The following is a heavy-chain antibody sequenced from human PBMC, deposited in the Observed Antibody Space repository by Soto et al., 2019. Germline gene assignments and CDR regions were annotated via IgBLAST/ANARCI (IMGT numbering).Heavy chain of an antibody. D-gene: IGHD2-2*01. Sequence: GGSLRLSCAASGFTFSSYSMNWVRQAPGKGLEWVSYISSSSSSIYYADSVKGRFTISRDNAKKSLYLQMNSLRAEDTAVYYCTGYCSSTSCHPLYWGQGTLVTVSS. CDR1: GFTFSSYS. V-gene: IGHV3-48*01. CDR2: ISSSSSSI. J-gene: IGHJ4*02. CDR3: TGYCSSTSCHPLY.